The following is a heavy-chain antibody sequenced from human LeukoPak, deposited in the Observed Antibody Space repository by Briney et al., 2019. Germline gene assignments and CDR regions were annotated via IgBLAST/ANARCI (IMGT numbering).Heavy chain of an antibody. Sequence: PGGSLRLSCVASGFTFSNYAVSWVRQAPGKGLDWVSGITSNGGTTYYGDSVKGRFTISRDNSKNTLYLQMNSLRADDTAVYYCAKDRGSGWPWGQGTLVTVSS. CDR1: GFTFSNYA. CDR2: ITSNGGTT. J-gene: IGHJ4*02. V-gene: IGHV3-23*01. CDR3: AKDRGSGWP. D-gene: IGHD6-19*01.